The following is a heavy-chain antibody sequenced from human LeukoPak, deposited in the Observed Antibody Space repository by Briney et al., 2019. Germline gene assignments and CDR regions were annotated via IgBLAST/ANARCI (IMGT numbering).Heavy chain of an antibody. CDR2: IYNTGST. Sequence: SETLSLTCTVSGCSISTYYWSWLRQPPGKGLEWIGCIYNTGSTNPNPSLKSRVTISVDTSKTQFSLNLSSVTAADTAIYYCARDSGVLGGAFDIWGQGTMVTVSS. D-gene: IGHD3-10*01. CDR1: GCSISTYY. V-gene: IGHV4-59*01. CDR3: ARDSGVLGGAFDI. J-gene: IGHJ3*02.